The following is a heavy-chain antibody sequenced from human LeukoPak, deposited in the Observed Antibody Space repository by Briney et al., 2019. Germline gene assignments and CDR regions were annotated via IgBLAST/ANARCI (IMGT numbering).Heavy chain of an antibody. D-gene: IGHD3-3*01. CDR2: IYYSGST. Sequence: SETLSLTCTVSGGSISSNSYYWGWIRQPPGKGLEWIGSIYYSGSTYYNPSLKSRVTISVDTSKNQFSLKLSSVTAADTAVYYCARLETYYDFWSGPIVFDYWGQGTLVTVSS. J-gene: IGHJ4*02. V-gene: IGHV4-39*01. CDR1: GGSISSNSYY. CDR3: ARLETYYDFWSGPIVFDY.